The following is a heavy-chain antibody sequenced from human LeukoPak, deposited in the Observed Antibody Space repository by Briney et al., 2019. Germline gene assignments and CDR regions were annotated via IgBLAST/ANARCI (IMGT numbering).Heavy chain of an antibody. CDR1: GGSFSGYY. D-gene: IGHD2-2*01. J-gene: IGHJ4*02. V-gene: IGHV4-34*01. Sequence: SETLSLTCAVYGGSFSGYYWSWIRQPPGKGLEWTGEINHSGSTNYNPSLKSRVTISVDTSKNQFSLKLSSVTAADTAVYYCARGLGYCSSTSCDDYWGQGTLVTVSS. CDR2: INHSGST. CDR3: ARGLGYCSSTSCDDY.